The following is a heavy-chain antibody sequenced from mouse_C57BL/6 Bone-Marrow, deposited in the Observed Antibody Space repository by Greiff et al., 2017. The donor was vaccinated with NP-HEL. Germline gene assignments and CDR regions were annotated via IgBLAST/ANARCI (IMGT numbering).Heavy chain of an antibody. CDR2: IWSGGST. J-gene: IGHJ4*01. CDR1: GFSLTSYG. D-gene: IGHD2-3*01. Sequence: QVQLKESGPGLVQPSQSLSITCTVSGFSLTSYGVHWVRQSPGKGLEWLGVIWSGGSTDYNAAFISRLSISKDNSKSQVFFKMNSLQADDTAIYYCARNWIYDGYYLYYYAMDYWGQGTSVTVSS. V-gene: IGHV2-2*01. CDR3: ARNWIYDGYYLYYYAMDY.